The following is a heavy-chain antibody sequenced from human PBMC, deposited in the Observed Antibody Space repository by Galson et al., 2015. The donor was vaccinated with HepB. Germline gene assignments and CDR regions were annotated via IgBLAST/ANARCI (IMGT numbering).Heavy chain of an antibody. CDR2: ISAKNGNT. CDR1: GHTFSTYG. Sequence: SVKVSCKASGHTFSTYGISWVRQAPGQGLEWMGWISAKNGNTRYAQKLQDRVTMTTDTSTSTAYMELRSLRSDDTAMYYCARESMPGPWGDYWGQGTLVTVSS. D-gene: IGHD7-27*01. J-gene: IGHJ4*02. CDR3: ARESMPGPWGDY. V-gene: IGHV1-18*01.